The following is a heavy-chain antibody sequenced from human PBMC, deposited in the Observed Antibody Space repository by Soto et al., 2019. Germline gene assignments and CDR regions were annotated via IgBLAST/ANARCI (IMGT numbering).Heavy chain of an antibody. V-gene: IGHV4-31*03. CDR1: CGSISSGGYY. Sequence: PSETLSLTCTVSCGSISSGGYYWSWIRQHPGKGLEWIGYIYYSGSTYYNPSLKSRVTISVDTSKNQFSLKLSSVTAADTAVYYCARERAYYDILTGYYPGYYFDYWGQGTLVTVSS. D-gene: IGHD3-9*01. CDR2: IYYSGST. CDR3: ARERAYYDILTGYYPGYYFDY. J-gene: IGHJ4*02.